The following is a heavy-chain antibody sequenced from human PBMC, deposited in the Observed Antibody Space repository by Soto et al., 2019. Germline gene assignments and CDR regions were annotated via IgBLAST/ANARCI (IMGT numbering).Heavy chain of an antibody. D-gene: IGHD6-6*01. CDR1: GGSFSGYY. J-gene: IGHJ5*02. Sequence: SSETLFVTFAVYGGSFSGYYWTWIRQPPWNVLAWIGEINHSGSTNYNPSLTRLVTISVDTSKNQFSLKLSSVTAADTGVYYCARFPSARRYGSLDNWFDPWGQGILVAIS. V-gene: IGHV4-34*01. CDR2: INHSGST. CDR3: ARFPSARRYGSLDNWFDP.